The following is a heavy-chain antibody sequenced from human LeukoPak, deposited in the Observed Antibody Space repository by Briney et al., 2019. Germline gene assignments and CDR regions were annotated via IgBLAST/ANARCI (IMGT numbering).Heavy chain of an antibody. Sequence: PGGSLRLSCAASGFTFSSYSMKWVRQAPGKGLEWVSSISSGSSYIYYADSVKGRFTVSRDNAKNLLYLQMSSLRAEDTAVYYCARDYDSSAEDYFDYWGQGTLVTVSS. CDR1: GFTFSSYS. V-gene: IGHV3-21*01. CDR2: ISSGSSYI. CDR3: ARDYDSSAEDYFDY. J-gene: IGHJ4*02. D-gene: IGHD3-22*01.